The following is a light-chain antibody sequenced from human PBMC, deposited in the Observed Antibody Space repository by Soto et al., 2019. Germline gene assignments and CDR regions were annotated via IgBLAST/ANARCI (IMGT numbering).Light chain of an antibody. Sequence: EIVLTQSPGTLSLSPGERASPSCRASQTVSSNYLAWFQQKGGQAPRLLIFGASSRAAGIPDRFSGSVSGTDFILTISRLEREDFAVYYCQHYGSSWTFGQGTKVDIK. CDR3: QHYGSSWT. J-gene: IGKJ1*01. V-gene: IGKV3-20*01. CDR1: QTVSSNY. CDR2: GAS.